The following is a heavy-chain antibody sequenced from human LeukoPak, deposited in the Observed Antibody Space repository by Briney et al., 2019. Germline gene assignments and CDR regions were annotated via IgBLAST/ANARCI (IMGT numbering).Heavy chain of an antibody. CDR1: GFTFDDYA. CDR3: ARDPDVDTAMDY. CDR2: ISWNSGDI. V-gene: IGHV3-9*01. J-gene: IGHJ4*02. Sequence: PGGSLRLSCAASGFTFDDYAMHWVRQAPGKGLEWVSGISWNSGDIGYADSVKGRFTISRDNAKNSLYLQMNSLRAEDTAVYYCARDPDVDTAMDYWGQGTLVTVSS. D-gene: IGHD5-18*01.